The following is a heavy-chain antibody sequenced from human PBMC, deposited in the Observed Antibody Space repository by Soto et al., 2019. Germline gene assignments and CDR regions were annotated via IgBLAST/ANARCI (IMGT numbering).Heavy chain of an antibody. CDR1: GDTFTSYY. CDR3: ARSSGGNFGIIIEGPNWFEP. CDR2: INPHGGST. Sequence: XSVKVSCKAAGDTFTSYYLNWVRQSAGQGVEWMGVINPHGGSTKYAQKFQGRVTMTRDTSRSTVYMELRSLRSDDTAIYYCARSSGGNFGIIIEGPNWFEPWGQGTLVTVSS. D-gene: IGHD3-3*01. V-gene: IGHV1-46*01. J-gene: IGHJ5*02.